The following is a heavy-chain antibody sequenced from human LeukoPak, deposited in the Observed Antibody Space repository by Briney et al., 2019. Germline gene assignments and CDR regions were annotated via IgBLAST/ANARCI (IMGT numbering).Heavy chain of an antibody. Sequence: GGSLRLSSAASGFTFSDYYMSWIRQAPGKGVEWVSYISSSGSTIYYADSVKGRFTTSRDNAKNSLYLQMNSLRAEDTAVYYCASRTYPSDYWGQGTLVTVSS. CDR3: ASRTYPSDY. J-gene: IGHJ4*02. CDR1: GFTFSDYY. CDR2: ISSSGSTI. V-gene: IGHV3-11*04.